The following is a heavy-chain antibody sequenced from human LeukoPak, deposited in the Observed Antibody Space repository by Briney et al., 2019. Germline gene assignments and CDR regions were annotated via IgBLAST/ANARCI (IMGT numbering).Heavy chain of an antibody. J-gene: IGHJ3*02. V-gene: IGHV3-11*04. Sequence: PGGPLRLSWAASGFTFSHYYMSWIRQAPGKGLEGFSYISSSGSTIYYADSVKGRFTISRDNAKNSLYLQMNSLRAEDTAVYYCARDSPTGRGRGAFDIWGQGTMVTVSS. CDR2: ISSSGSTI. D-gene: IGHD1-14*01. CDR3: ARDSPTGRGRGAFDI. CDR1: GFTFSHYY.